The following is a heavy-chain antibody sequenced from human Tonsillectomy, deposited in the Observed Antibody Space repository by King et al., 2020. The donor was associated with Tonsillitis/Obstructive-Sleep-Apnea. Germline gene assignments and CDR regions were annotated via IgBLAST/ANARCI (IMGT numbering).Heavy chain of an antibody. CDR2: IVVGSGNT. Sequence: QLVESGPEVKKPGTSVKVSCKASGFTFTSSAVQWVRQARGQRLEWIAWIVVGSGNTNYAQKFQERVTITRDMSTSTAYMELSSLRSEDTAVYYCAAGSDFSGLDPWGQGTLVTVSS. J-gene: IGHJ5*02. D-gene: IGHD2-21*02. V-gene: IGHV1-58*01. CDR1: GFTFTSSA. CDR3: AAGSDFSGLDP.